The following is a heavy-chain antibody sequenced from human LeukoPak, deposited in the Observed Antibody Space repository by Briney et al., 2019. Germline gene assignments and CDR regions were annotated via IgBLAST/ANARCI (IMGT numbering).Heavy chain of an antibody. J-gene: IGHJ4*02. CDR3: AKGDNDILTGYYNSFDY. D-gene: IGHD3-9*01. CDR2: ISASGIST. CDR1: GFTFNSYA. Sequence: GGSLRLSCAASGFTFNSYAMSWVRQAPGKGLEWVSSISASGISTYYSDSVKGRFTISRDNSKNTLYLHMNSLRAEDTAVYYCAKGDNDILTGYYNSFDYWGQGTLVTVSS. V-gene: IGHV3-23*01.